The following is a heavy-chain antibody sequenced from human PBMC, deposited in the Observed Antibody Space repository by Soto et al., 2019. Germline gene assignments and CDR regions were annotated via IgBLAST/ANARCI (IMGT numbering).Heavy chain of an antibody. CDR2: IYYSGST. D-gene: IGHD4-17*01. J-gene: IGHJ4*02. V-gene: IGHV4-59*08. CDR3: ARRYGDYFDF. Sequence: QVQLQESGPGLVKHSETLSLTCTVSGGSISSYYWSWIRQPPGRGLEWIGYIYYSGSTNYNPSLKSRVTISVDTSKNQFSLKLSSVTAADTAVYYCARRYGDYFDFWGQGTLVTVSS. CDR1: GGSISSYY.